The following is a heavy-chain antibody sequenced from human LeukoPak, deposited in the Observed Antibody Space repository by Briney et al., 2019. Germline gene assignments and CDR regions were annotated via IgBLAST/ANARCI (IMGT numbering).Heavy chain of an antibody. CDR2: ISFDGSNK. CDR3: ARDIVMNGYYYNYGMDV. Sequence: PGGSLRPSGAASGFTFSSYVMHWVRQPPGKGREGGPFISFDGSNKYYADSVKGRFTISRDNSKNTLYLQMNSLRAEDTAVYYCARDIVMNGYYYNYGMDVWGQGTTVTVSS. CDR1: GFTFSSYV. J-gene: IGHJ6*02. D-gene: IGHD1-26*01. V-gene: IGHV3-30*04.